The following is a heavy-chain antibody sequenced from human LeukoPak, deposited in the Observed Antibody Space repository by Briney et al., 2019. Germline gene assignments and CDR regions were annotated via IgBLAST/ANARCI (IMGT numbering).Heavy chain of an antibody. CDR1: GYSFIGYY. D-gene: IGHD3-10*01. Sequence: ASVKVSCKASGYSFIGYYMHWVRQAPGQGLEWMGWIKSNSGGTHYAQKFQGRVTMTRDTSITTAYMELSRLTSDDTAVYYCARNLWVGESSDAFDMWGQGTMVTVSS. CDR2: IKSNSGGT. V-gene: IGHV1-2*02. CDR3: ARNLWVGESSDAFDM. J-gene: IGHJ3*02.